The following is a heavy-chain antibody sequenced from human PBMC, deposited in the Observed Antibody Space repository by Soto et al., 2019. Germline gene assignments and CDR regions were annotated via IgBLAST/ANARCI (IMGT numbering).Heavy chain of an antibody. V-gene: IGHV3-23*01. J-gene: IGHJ3*02. CDR1: GFTFSSYA. D-gene: IGHD2-2*01. CDR2: ISGSGGST. Sequence: PGGSLRLSCAASGFTFSSYAMSWVRQAPGKGLEWVSAISGSGGSTYYADSGKGRFTISRDNSKNTLYLQMNSLRAEDTAVYYCAKARRDCSSTSCFVNAFDIWGQGTMVTVSS. CDR3: AKARRDCSSTSCFVNAFDI.